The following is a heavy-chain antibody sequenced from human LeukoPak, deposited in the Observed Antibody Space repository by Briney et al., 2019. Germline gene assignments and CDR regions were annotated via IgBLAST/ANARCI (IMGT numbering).Heavy chain of an antibody. J-gene: IGHJ4*02. D-gene: IGHD6-13*01. CDR3: AKGGSNWYYFDY. V-gene: IGHV3-30*18. Sequence: VAVISYDGSTKYYADSVKGRFSISRENSKNTLSLQMNSLRAEDTAVYYCAKGGSNWYYFDYWGQGTLVTVSS. CDR2: ISYDGSTK.